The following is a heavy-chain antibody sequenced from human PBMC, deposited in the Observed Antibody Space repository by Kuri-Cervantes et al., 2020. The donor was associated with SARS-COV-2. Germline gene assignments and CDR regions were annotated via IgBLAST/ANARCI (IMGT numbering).Heavy chain of an antibody. CDR3: AKDHRDGYNAEYFQH. Sequence: GGSLRLSCAASGFTFSSYSMNWVRQAPGKGLEWVSYISSSSSTIYYADSVKGRFTISRDNAKNSLYLQMNSLRAEDTAVYYCAKDHRDGYNAEYFQHWGQGTLVTVSS. J-gene: IGHJ1*01. D-gene: IGHD5-24*01. CDR1: GFTFSSYS. CDR2: ISSSSSTI. V-gene: IGHV3-48*01.